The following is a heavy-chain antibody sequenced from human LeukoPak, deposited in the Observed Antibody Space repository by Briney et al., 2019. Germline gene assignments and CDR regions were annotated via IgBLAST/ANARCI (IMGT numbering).Heavy chain of an antibody. J-gene: IGHJ4*02. CDR2: IYYSGST. CDR3: ARGRDGYNFLNRGEYYYFDY. V-gene: IGHV4-59*08. Sequence: KASETLSLTCTVSGGSISSYYWSWIRQPPGKGLEWIGYIYYSGSTNYNPSLKSRVTISVDTSKNQFSLKLSSVTAADTAVYYCARGRDGYNFLNRGEYYYFDYWGQGTLVTVSS. D-gene: IGHD5-24*01. CDR1: GGSISSYY.